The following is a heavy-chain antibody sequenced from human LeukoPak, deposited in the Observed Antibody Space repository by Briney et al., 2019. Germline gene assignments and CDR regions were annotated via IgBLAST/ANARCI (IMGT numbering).Heavy chain of an antibody. V-gene: IGHV4-34*01. Sequence: SETLSLTCAVYGGSFSGYYWSWIRQPPGKGLEWIGEINHSGSTNYNPSLKSRVTISVDTSKNHFSLKLSSVTAADTAVYYCARTYADFWSGYYYWFDPWGQGTLVTVSS. CDR1: GGSFSGYY. D-gene: IGHD3-3*01. CDR2: INHSGST. J-gene: IGHJ5*02. CDR3: ARTYADFWSGYYYWFDP.